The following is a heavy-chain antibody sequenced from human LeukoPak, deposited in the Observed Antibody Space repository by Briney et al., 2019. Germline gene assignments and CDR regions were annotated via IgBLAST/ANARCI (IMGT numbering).Heavy chain of an antibody. Sequence: GGSLRLSCAASGFTFSSYGMHWVRQAPGKGLEWVAVIWYDGSNKYYADSVKGRFTISRDNSKNTLYLQMNSLRAEDTAVYYCARENYDFWSFNWFDPWGQGTLVTVSS. CDR1: GFTFSSYG. J-gene: IGHJ5*02. V-gene: IGHV3-33*01. CDR2: IWYDGSNK. D-gene: IGHD3-3*01. CDR3: ARENYDFWSFNWFDP.